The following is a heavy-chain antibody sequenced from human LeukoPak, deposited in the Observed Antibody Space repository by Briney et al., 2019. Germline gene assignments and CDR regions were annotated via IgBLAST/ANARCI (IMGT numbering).Heavy chain of an antibody. CDR1: GFTFSSYN. CDR2: ITSSTSYI. D-gene: IGHD3-10*01. Sequence: KPGGSLRLSCAGSGFTFSSYNMNWVRQAPGKGLEWVSSITSSTSYIYYADSVKGRFTISRDNAKNSLFLQMNSLRAEDTAIYYCVRDTRSSYSYYGMDVWGQGTTVTVSS. V-gene: IGHV3-21*01. J-gene: IGHJ6*02. CDR3: VRDTRSSYSYYGMDV.